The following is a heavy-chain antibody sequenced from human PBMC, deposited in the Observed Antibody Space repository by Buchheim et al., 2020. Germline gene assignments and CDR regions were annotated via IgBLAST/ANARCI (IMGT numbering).Heavy chain of an antibody. CDR1: GGSISSSSYY. CDR3: ASNIADEPDYYYYYYMDV. CDR2: IYYSGST. J-gene: IGHJ6*03. Sequence: QLQLQESGPGLVKPSETLSLTCTVSGGSISSSSYYWGWIRQPPGKGLEWIGSIYYSGSTYYNPSLKSRVTISVDTSKNQFSLKLSSVTAADTAVYYCASNIADEPDYYYYYYMDVWGKGTT. D-gene: IGHD6-13*01. V-gene: IGHV4-39*01.